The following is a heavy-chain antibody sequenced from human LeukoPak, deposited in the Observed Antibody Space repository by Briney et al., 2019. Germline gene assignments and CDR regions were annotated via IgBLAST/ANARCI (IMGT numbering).Heavy chain of an antibody. CDR2: LYTDGTT. J-gene: IGHJ4*02. CDR3: ARGGVYYWNPRY. D-gene: IGHD1-20*01. Sequence: PGGSLRRSCVASGFSVSSNYMSWVRRAPGQGLEWVSLLYTDGTTYYASCVEGRFPVSGDDSRNTIYLHMNSLRADDTAVYYCARGGVYYWNPRYWGQGTLVTVSS. CDR1: GFSVSSNY. V-gene: IGHV3-53*01.